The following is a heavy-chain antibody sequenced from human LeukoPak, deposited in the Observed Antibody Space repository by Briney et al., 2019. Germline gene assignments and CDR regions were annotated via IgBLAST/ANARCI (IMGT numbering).Heavy chain of an antibody. V-gene: IGHV3-43*02. D-gene: IGHD3-22*01. CDR3: ARAEYYYDSSGYFAPFDP. CDR1: GFTFDDYA. J-gene: IGHJ5*02. Sequence: GGSLRLSCAVSGFTFDDYAMHWVRQAPGKGLEWVSPISGDGGRTHYADSVRGRFTISRDNSKNSLYLQMNSLRAEDTAVYYCARAEYYYDSSGYFAPFDPWGQGTLVTVSS. CDR2: ISGDGGRT.